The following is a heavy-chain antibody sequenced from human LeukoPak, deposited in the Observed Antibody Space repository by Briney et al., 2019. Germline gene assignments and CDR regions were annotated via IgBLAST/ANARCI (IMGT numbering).Heavy chain of an antibody. CDR3: ARECGGDCYSNPFDY. J-gene: IGHJ4*02. CDR2: LYTSGST. V-gene: IGHV4-4*07. CDR1: GGSISSYY. Sequence: PSETLSLTCTVSGGSISSYYWSWIRQPAGKGLEWIGRLYTSGSTNYNPSLKSRVTMSVDTSKNQFSLKLSSVTAADTAAYYCARECGGDCYSNPFDYWGQGTLVTVSS. D-gene: IGHD2-21*01.